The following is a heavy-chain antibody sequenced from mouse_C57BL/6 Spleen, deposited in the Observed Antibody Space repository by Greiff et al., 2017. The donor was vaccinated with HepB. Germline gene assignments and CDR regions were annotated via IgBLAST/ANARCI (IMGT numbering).Heavy chain of an antibody. Sequence: EVQLQQSGPELVKPGASVKISCKASGYSFTGYYMHWVKQSSEKSLEWIGEINPSTGGTSYNQKFKGKATLTVDKSSSTAYMQLKSLTSEDSAVYYCARRDYGSSYKTGGYFDVWGTGTTVTVSS. CDR2: INPSTGGT. V-gene: IGHV1-43*01. D-gene: IGHD1-1*01. CDR1: GYSFTGYY. CDR3: ARRDYGSSYKTGGYFDV. J-gene: IGHJ1*03.